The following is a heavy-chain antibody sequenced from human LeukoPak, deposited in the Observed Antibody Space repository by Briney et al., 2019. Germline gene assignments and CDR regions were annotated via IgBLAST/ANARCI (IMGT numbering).Heavy chain of an antibody. D-gene: IGHD3-16*02. CDR3: ARIITFGGVIVIPGAFDI. Sequence: ASVKVSCKASGYTFTSYDINWVRQATGQGLEWMGWINPNSGGTNYAQKLQGRVTMTTDTSTSTAYMELRSLRSDDTAVYYCARIITFGGVIVIPGAFDIWGQGTMVTVSS. CDR1: GYTFTSYD. V-gene: IGHV1-18*01. CDR2: INPNSGGT. J-gene: IGHJ3*02.